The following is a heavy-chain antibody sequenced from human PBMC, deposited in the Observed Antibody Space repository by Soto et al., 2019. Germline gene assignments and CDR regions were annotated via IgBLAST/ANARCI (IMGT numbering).Heavy chain of an antibody. D-gene: IGHD4-17*01. CDR1: GYTFTGYY. V-gene: IGHV1-2*02. CDR2: INPNSGGT. Sequence: QVQLVQSGAEVKKPGASVKVSCKASGYTFTGYYMHWVRQAPGQGLEWMGWINPNSGGTNYAQKFQGRVTMTRDTSISTAYMELSRLRSDDTAVYYCARVYGDYDMSSRLPPDYWGQGTLVTVSS. J-gene: IGHJ4*02. CDR3: ARVYGDYDMSSRLPPDY.